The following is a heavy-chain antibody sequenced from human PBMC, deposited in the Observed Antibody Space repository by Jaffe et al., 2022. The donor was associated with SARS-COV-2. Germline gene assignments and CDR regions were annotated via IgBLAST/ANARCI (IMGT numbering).Heavy chain of an antibody. V-gene: IGHV3-30*18. D-gene: IGHD3-9*01. J-gene: IGHJ4*02. CDR2: ISYDGSNK. CDR3: AKDHELRYFDWSFDY. Sequence: QVQLVESGGGVVQPGRSLRLSCAASGFTFSSYGMHWVRQAPGKGLEWVAVISYDGSNKYYADSVKGRFTISRDNSKNTLYLQMNSLRAEDTAVYYCAKDHELRYFDWSFDYWGQGTLVTVSS. CDR1: GFTFSSYG.